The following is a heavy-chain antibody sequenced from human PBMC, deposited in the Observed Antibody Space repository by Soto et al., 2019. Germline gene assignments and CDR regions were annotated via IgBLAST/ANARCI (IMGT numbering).Heavy chain of an antibody. Sequence: PGGSLRLSCAASGFTFSSYAMHWVRQAPGKGLEWVSGISWNSNTIAYADSVKGRFTISRDNAKNSLYLQMNSLRAEDTAFYYCAKDTGPNWGQGTLVTVPQ. CDR1: GFTFSSYA. V-gene: IGHV3-9*01. J-gene: IGHJ4*02. CDR3: AKDTGPN. CDR2: ISWNSNTI.